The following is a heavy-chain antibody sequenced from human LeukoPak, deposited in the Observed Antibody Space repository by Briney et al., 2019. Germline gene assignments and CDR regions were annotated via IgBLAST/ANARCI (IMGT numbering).Heavy chain of an antibody. V-gene: IGHV5-51*01. J-gene: IGHJ4*02. CDR2: IYPGDSDT. CDR3: ARQGDGTGLEGSFDY. Sequence: SGESLKISCKGSGYSFTSYWIGWVRQMPGKGLEWMGIIYPGDSDTRYSPSFQGQVTISADKSISTAYLQWSSLKASDTAMYYCARQGDGTGLEGSFDYWGQGTLVTVSS. CDR1: GYSFTSYW. D-gene: IGHD3/OR15-3a*01.